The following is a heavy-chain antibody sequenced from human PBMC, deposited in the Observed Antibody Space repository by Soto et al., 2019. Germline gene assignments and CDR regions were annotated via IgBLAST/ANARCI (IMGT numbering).Heavy chain of an antibody. J-gene: IGHJ3*02. Sequence: GGSLRLSCAASGFTDSSNYMSWVRQAPGKGLEWVSVIYSGGSTYYADSVKGRFTISRDNSKNTLYLQMNSLRAEDTAVYYCARHMVTTEIDAFDMWGQGTMVTVSS. CDR1: GFTDSSNY. CDR3: ARHMVTTEIDAFDM. D-gene: IGHD2-21*01. CDR2: IYSGGST. V-gene: IGHV3-53*01.